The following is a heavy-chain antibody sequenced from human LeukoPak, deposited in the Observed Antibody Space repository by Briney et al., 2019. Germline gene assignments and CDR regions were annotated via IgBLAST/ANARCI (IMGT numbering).Heavy chain of an antibody. CDR3: AKGSARRYSSSWYEITYFDY. V-gene: IGHV3-23*01. Sequence: PGGSLRLSCAASGFTFSSYAMSWVRQAPGKGREWVSAISGSGGSTYYADSVKGRFTISRDNSKNTLYLQMNSLRAEDTAVYYCAKGSARRYSSSWYEITYFDYWGQGTLVTVSP. D-gene: IGHD6-13*01. J-gene: IGHJ4*02. CDR1: GFTFSSYA. CDR2: ISGSGGST.